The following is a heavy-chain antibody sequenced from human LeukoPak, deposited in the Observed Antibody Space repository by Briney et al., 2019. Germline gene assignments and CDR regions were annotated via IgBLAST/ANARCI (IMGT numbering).Heavy chain of an antibody. Sequence: PSQTLSLTCTVSGGSINTGDYYWSWIRQPPGMGLEWIGYIYYRGTTYYNPSLKSRLTMSVETSKNQFSLKLSSVTAADTAVYYCARVFYGPGSYTAYYLDYWGQGTLVFVSS. D-gene: IGHD3-10*01. CDR1: GGSINTGDYY. V-gene: IGHV4-30-4*01. J-gene: IGHJ4*02. CDR2: IYYRGTT. CDR3: ARVFYGPGSYTAYYLDY.